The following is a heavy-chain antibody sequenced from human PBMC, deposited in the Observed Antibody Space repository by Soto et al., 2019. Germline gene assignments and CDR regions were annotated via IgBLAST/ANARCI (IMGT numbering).Heavy chain of an antibody. D-gene: IGHD3-10*01. J-gene: IGHJ5*02. V-gene: IGHV4-31*03. CDR3: ARAYYYGSGLTENWFDP. CDR2: IYYSGST. Sequence: SETLSLTCTVSGGSISSGGYYWSWIRQHPGKGLEWIGYIYYSGSTYYNPPLKSRVTISVDTSKNQFSLKLSSVTAADTAVYYCARAYYYGSGLTENWFDPCGQGTLVTVYS. CDR1: GGSISSGGYY.